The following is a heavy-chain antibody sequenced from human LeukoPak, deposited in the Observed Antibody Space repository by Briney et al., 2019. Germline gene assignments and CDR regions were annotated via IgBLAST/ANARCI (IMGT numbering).Heavy chain of an antibody. J-gene: IGHJ4*02. CDR3: ARADYGSGSCLDY. V-gene: IGHV4-59*01. Sequence: SETLSLTCTVSGGSISSYYWSWIRQPPGKGLEWIGYIYYSESTNYNPSLKSRVTISVDTSKNQFSLKLSSVTAADTAVYYCARADYGSGSCLDYWGQGTLVTVSS. CDR1: GGSISSYY. D-gene: IGHD3-10*01. CDR2: IYYSEST.